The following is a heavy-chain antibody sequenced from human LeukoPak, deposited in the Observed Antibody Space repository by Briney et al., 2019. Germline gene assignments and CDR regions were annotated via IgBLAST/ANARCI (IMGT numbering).Heavy chain of an antibody. CDR2: IRSSGST. J-gene: IGHJ4*02. Sequence: SETLSLTCTVSGGSISTYYWTWIRQPPGKGLEWIGYIRSSGSTDYNPSLKSRVTISVDTSKNQFSLKLSSVTAADTAVYYCARWVGAGTQFDCWGQGAVVTVSS. CDR1: GGSISTYY. CDR3: ARWVGAGTQFDC. D-gene: IGHD2-15*01. V-gene: IGHV4-59*08.